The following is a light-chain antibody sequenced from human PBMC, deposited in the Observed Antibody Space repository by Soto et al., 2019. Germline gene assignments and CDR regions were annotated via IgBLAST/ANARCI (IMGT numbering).Light chain of an antibody. CDR3: QQYDSSPRT. CDR2: GVS. J-gene: IGKJ1*01. V-gene: IGKV3-20*01. Sequence: EIVMTQSTATLSVSPGERATLSCRASQSVSSNLAWYQQKPGQAPRPLIYGVSSRATGIPDRFSGSGSGTDFTLTISRLEPEDFAVYYCQQYDSSPRTFGQGTKVDIK. CDR1: QSVSSN.